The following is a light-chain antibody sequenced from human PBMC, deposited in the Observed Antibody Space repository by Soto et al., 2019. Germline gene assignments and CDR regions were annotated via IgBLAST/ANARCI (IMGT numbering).Light chain of an antibody. CDR2: DVS. CDR3: SSYTSDNTRV. V-gene: IGLV2-14*03. Sequence: QSALTQPASVSGSPGQSITISCTGTSSDVGGYNYVSWYQQHPGKAPKLMIYDVSHRPSGVSNRFSGSKSGNTASLTISGLQAEDEADYYCSSYTSDNTRVFGPGTKLTVL. J-gene: IGLJ1*01. CDR1: SSDVGGYNY.